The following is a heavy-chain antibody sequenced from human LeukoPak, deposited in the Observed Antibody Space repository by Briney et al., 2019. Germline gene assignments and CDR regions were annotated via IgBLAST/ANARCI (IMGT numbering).Heavy chain of an antibody. CDR3: ARASSYNDATRYDLAWFGH. J-gene: IGHJ5*02. V-gene: IGHV4-34*01. CDR1: GGPFSGFF. CDR2: INHGGST. D-gene: IGHD3-10*01. Sequence: PSETLSLTCADSGGPFSGFFWSWIRQPPGKGLEWIGEINHGGSTNYNPSLKSRVTISIDTSKKQFSLKLTSVTAADTAVYYCARASSYNDATRYDLAWFGHWGQGTLVTVSS.